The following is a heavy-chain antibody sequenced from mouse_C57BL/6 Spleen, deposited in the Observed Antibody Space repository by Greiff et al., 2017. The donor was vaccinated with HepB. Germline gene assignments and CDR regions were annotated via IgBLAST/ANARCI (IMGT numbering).Heavy chain of an antibody. Sequence: VQLQQSGPELVKPGASVKISCKASGYSFTGYYMNWVKQSPEKSLEWIGEINPSTGGTTYNQKFKAKATLTVDKSSSTAYMQLKSLTSEDSAVYYCARWSLSYYYGSSLDYWGQGTTLTVSS. CDR2: INPSTGGT. D-gene: IGHD1-1*01. CDR1: GYSFTGYY. V-gene: IGHV1-42*01. CDR3: ARWSLSYYYGSSLDY. J-gene: IGHJ2*01.